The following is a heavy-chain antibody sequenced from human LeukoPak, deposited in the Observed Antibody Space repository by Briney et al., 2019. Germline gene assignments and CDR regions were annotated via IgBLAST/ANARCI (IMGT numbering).Heavy chain of an antibody. CDR2: IYHSGST. CDR3: ARMGSGSNDY. J-gene: IGHJ4*02. V-gene: IGHV4-30-2*02. D-gene: IGHD3-10*01. CDR1: GGSISSGGYS. Sequence: SETLSLTCAVSGGSISSGGYSWSWIRQPPGKGLEWIGYIYHSGSTYYNPSLKSRVTISVDRSKNQFSLKLSSVTAADTAVYYCARMGSGSNDYWGQGTLVTVSS.